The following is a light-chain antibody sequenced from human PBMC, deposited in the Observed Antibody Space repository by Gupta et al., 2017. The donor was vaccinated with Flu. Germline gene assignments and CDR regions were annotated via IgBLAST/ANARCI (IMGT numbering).Light chain of an antibody. CDR3: QVWDSSSAHRV. CDR1: NIGRKS. Sequence: SYVLTQPPSVSVAPGQTARTTCGGNNIGRKSVHWYLQKPGQAPVLVVCDNIDRPSGIPERFSGSNSGNTATLTINRVEAGDEADYYCQVWDSSSAHRVFGGGTKLTVL. CDR2: DNI. J-gene: IGLJ3*02. V-gene: IGLV3-21*02.